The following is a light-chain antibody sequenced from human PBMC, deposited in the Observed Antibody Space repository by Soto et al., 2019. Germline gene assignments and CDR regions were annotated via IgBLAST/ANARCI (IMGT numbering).Light chain of an antibody. CDR1: SSKNGASYE. CDR3: QSYDSSLSGYV. CDR2: VNS. Sequence: QSLLTQPPSVSGAPGQRVTISCTGSSSKNGASYEVHWYQQLPGTAAKLLIYVNSNRPSGVPDRFSGSKSGTSASLAITGLQAEDEADYYCQSYDSSLSGYVFGTGTKVTVL. V-gene: IGLV1-40*01. J-gene: IGLJ1*01.